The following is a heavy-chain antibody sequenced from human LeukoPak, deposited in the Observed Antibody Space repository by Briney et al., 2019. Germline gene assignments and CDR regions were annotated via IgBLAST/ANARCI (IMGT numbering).Heavy chain of an antibody. CDR2: IGSSSNYI. D-gene: IGHD3-22*01. CDR3: ARDYYDSSGYYLKYFQH. Sequence: GGSLRLSCAASGFTFSSYSMNWVRQAPGKGLEWVSCIGSSSNYIYYGDSVKGRFTISRDNAKNSLYLQMNSLRAEDTAVYYCARDYYDSSGYYLKYFQHWGQGALVTVSS. V-gene: IGHV3-21*01. J-gene: IGHJ1*01. CDR1: GFTFSSYS.